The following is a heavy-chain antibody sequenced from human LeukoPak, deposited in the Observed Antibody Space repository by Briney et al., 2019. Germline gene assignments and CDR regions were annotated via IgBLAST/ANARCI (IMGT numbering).Heavy chain of an antibody. V-gene: IGHV3-23*01. CDR1: GFTFGSYG. J-gene: IGHJ4*02. Sequence: GGSLRLSCVASGFTFGSYGMTWVRRAPGKGLEWVSIVSGSGDNTNYADSVKGRFTISRDNSKNTLYLQMNSLRAADTALYYCAKVLHPYSSNWEFDYWGQGTLVTVSS. CDR2: VSGSGDNT. CDR3: AKVLHPYSSNWEFDY. D-gene: IGHD6-13*01.